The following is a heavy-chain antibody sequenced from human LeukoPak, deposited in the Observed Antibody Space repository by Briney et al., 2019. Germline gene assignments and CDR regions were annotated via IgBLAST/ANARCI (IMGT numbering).Heavy chain of an antibody. CDR2: ISSSSSYI. V-gene: IGHV3-21*04. CDR3: AKGPLRTGLKDFEY. J-gene: IGHJ4*02. D-gene: IGHD3/OR15-3a*01. CDR1: GFTFSSYN. Sequence: GGSLRLSCAASGFTFSSYNMNWVRQAPGKGLEWVSSISSSSSYIYYADSVQGRFTISRDNAKNTLYLQMNSLRAEDTAVYYCAKGPLRTGLKDFEYWGQGTLVTVSS.